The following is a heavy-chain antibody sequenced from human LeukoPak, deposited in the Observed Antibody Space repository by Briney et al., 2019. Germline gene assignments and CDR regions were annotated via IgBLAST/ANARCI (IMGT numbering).Heavy chain of an antibody. CDR1: GFTVSSYG. D-gene: IGHD2-2*01. Sequence: PGRSLRLSCAASGFTVSSYGMHWVRQAPGKGLEWVAVISYDGSNKYYADSVKGRFTISRDNSKNTLYLQMNSLRAEDTAVYYCAKDRAGGVVPAAWDLDYRGQGTLVTVSS. V-gene: IGHV3-30*18. CDR2: ISYDGSNK. J-gene: IGHJ4*02. CDR3: AKDRAGGVVPAAWDLDY.